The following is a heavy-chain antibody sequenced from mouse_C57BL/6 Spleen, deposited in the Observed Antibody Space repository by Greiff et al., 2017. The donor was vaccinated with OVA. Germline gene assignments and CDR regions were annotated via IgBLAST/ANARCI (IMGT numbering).Heavy chain of an antibody. CDR1: GYTFTSYW. V-gene: IGHV1-69*01. CDR3: ARGGLRRGSAMDY. D-gene: IGHD2-4*01. CDR2: IDPSDSYT. Sequence: QVQLQQPGAELVMPGASVKLSCKASGYTFTSYWMHWVKQRPGQGLEWIGEIDPSDSYTNYNQKFKGKSTLTVDKSSSTAYMQLSSLTSEDSAVYYCARGGLRRGSAMDYWGQGTSVTVSS. J-gene: IGHJ4*01.